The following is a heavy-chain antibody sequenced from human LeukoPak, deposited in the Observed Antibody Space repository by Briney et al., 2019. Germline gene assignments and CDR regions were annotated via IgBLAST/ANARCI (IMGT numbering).Heavy chain of an antibody. J-gene: IGHJ4*02. CDR1: GGSISSGGYY. D-gene: IGHD5-18*01. CDR3: ARGNHSYGYESFDY. V-gene: IGHV4-31*03. Sequence: SETLSLTCTVSGGSISSGGYYWRWIRQHPGKGLEWIGYIYYSGSTYYNPSLKSRVTISVDTSKNQFSLKLSSVTAADTSVYYCARGNHSYGYESFDYWGQGTLVTVSS. CDR2: IYYSGST.